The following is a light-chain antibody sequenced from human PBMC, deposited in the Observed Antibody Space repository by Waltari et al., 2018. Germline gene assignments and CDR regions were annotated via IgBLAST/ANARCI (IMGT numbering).Light chain of an antibody. V-gene: IGKV2-28*01. CDR3: MQALQTPRFT. J-gene: IGKJ3*01. CDR2: LGS. Sequence: DIVMTQSPLSLPVTPGEPASIACRSSQSLLHSNGYNYLDWYLPKPGQSPQLLIYLGSNRASGVPDRFSGSGSGTDFTLKISRVEAEDVGVYYCMQALQTPRFTFGPGTKVDIK. CDR1: QSLLHSNGYNY.